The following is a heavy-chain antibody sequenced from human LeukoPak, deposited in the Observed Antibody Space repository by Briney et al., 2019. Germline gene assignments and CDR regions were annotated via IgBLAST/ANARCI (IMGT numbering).Heavy chain of an antibody. V-gene: IGHV1-18*01. D-gene: IGHD2-8*01. CDR3: ARLGRKPGYCTNGVCYTREDY. J-gene: IGHJ4*02. CDR2: ISAYNGNT. Sequence: ASVKVSCKASGYTFTSYGISWVRQAPGQGLEWMGWISAYNGNTNYAQKLQGRVTMTTDTSTSTAYMELRSLRSDDTAVYYRARLGRKPGYCTNGVCYTREDYWGQGTLVTVSS. CDR1: GYTFTSYG.